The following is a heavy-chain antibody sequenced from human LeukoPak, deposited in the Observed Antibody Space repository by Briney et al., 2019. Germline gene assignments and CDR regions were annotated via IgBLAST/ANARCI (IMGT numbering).Heavy chain of an antibody. CDR3: ARRVVVVPAALNWFDP. Sequence: PSETLSLTRAVSGGSISSSNWWSWVRQPPGKGLEWIGEIYHSGSTNYNPSLKSRVTISVDKSKNQFSLKLSSVTAADTAVYYCARRVVVVPAALNWFDPWGQGTLVTVSS. CDR1: GGSISSSNW. V-gene: IGHV4-4*02. J-gene: IGHJ5*02. CDR2: IYHSGST. D-gene: IGHD2-2*01.